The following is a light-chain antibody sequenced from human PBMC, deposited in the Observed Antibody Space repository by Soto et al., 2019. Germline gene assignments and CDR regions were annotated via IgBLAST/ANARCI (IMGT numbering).Light chain of an antibody. V-gene: IGLV1-40*01. CDR1: SSNIGAGYD. Sequence: QSVLTQPPSVSGAPGQRVTISCTGSSSNIGAGYDVYWYQQLPGTAPKLLIYDNNNRPSGVPDRFSGSKSGTSASLAIAGLQAEDEADYYCQSYDSSLSGSVFGGGTKLTVL. CDR2: DNN. J-gene: IGLJ2*01. CDR3: QSYDSSLSGSV.